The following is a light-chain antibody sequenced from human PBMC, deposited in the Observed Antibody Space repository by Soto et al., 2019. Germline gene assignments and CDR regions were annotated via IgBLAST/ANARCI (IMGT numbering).Light chain of an antibody. CDR2: EVR. Sequence: QSALTQPASVSGSPGQSITISCTGTSSDVGAYNYVSWFQQHPGTAPKLMIYEVRNRPSGVSNRFSASKSGNTASLTISGLQAEDEADYYCISYTSSSTWVFGTGTKVTVL. CDR3: ISYTSSSTWV. V-gene: IGLV2-14*01. CDR1: SSDVGAYNY. J-gene: IGLJ3*02.